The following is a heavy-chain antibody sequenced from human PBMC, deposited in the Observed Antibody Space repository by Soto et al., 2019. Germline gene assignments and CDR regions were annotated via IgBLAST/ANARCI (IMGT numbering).Heavy chain of an antibody. CDR2: IIPMFGTA. CDR3: ASCSSTSCRAYFYYYGMDV. V-gene: IGHV1-69*13. CDR1: GGIFSSYA. J-gene: IGHJ6*02. Sequence: SVKVSCKASGGIFSSYAISWVRQAPGQGLEWMGGIIPMFGTAKYAQKFQGRVSITADESTSTAYMELSSLRSEDTAVYYCASCSSTSCRAYFYYYGMDVWGQGTTVTVSS. D-gene: IGHD2-2*01.